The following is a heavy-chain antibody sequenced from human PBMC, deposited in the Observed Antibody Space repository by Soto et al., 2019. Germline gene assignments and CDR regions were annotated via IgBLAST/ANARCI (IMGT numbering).Heavy chain of an antibody. D-gene: IGHD1-26*01. CDR2: ISGSGFKK. CDR3: AKNQGVELVPLATVDWFDP. J-gene: IGHJ5*02. Sequence: GGSLRLSXAASGFIFENFGMSWVRQAPGKGLEWISSISGSGFKKYYADSVKGRFTISRDNSKSTVYLELNNLSAEDTAVYHCAKNQGVELVPLATVDWFDPWGQGSVVTVSS. V-gene: IGHV3-23*01. CDR1: GFIFENFG.